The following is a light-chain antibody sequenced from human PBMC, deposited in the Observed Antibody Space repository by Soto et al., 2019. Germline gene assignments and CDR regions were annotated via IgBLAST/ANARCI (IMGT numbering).Light chain of an antibody. V-gene: IGKV1-5*03. CDR2: KAS. Sequence: DIQMTQSPSTLSASVGDRVTITCRASQSISSWLAWYQQKPGKAPKLLIYKASTLKSGVPSRFGGSGSGTEFTLTISSLQPDDFATYYCQQYNSYWTFGQGTKVEIK. CDR3: QQYNSYWT. J-gene: IGKJ1*01. CDR1: QSISSW.